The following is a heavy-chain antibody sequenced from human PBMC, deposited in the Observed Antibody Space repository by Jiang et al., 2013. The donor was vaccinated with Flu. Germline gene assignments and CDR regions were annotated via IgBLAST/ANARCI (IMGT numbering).Heavy chain of an antibody. J-gene: IGHJ3*02. Sequence: QLLESGGGLVQPGGSLSLSCAASGFTFSSYGMNWVRQAPGKGLEWVSTISKSGGTTYYADSVKGRFTISRDNSKNTLYLQMNSLRAEDTAVYYCAKSFGYSSGWYYDAFDIWGRGTMVTVSS. D-gene: IGHD6-19*01. V-gene: IGHV3-23*01. CDR3: AKSFGYSSGWYYDAFDI. CDR1: GFTFSSYG. CDR2: ISKSGGTT.